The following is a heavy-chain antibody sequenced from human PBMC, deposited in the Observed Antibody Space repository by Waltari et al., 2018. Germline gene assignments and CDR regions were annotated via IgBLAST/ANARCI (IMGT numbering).Heavy chain of an antibody. CDR2: IGGGGGST. CDR1: GFAFSSYA. D-gene: IGHD3-10*01. V-gene: IGHV3-23*01. Sequence: EGQLLESGGGLVQPGGSLRLSRAASGFAFSSYAMSWVRQAPGKGLEWVSAIGGGGGSTYYADSVKGRFTISRDNSKNTLYLQMNSLRAEDTAVYYCAKDRTGSKFDPWGQGTLVTVSS. CDR3: AKDRTGSKFDP. J-gene: IGHJ5*02.